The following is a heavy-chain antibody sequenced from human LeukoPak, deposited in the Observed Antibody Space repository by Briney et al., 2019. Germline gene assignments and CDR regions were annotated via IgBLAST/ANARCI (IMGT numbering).Heavy chain of an antibody. Sequence: GGSLRLSCAASGFTFSSYAMHWVRPAPGKGLEWVAVISYDGSNKYYADSVKGRFTISRDNAKNTLYLQMNSLRVEDTAVYYCARAVGYCSSTSCYLDYWGQGTLVTVSS. V-gene: IGHV3-30*04. CDR2: ISYDGSNK. J-gene: IGHJ4*02. D-gene: IGHD2-2*01. CDR1: GFTFSSYA. CDR3: ARAVGYCSSTSCYLDY.